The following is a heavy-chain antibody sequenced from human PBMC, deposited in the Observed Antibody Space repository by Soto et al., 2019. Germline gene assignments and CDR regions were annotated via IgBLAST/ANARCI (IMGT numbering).Heavy chain of an antibody. D-gene: IGHD6-13*01. Sequence: SVKVSCKASGGTFSSYAISWVRQAPGQGLEWMGGIIPIFGTANYAQKFQGRVTITADESTSTAYMELSSLRSEDTAVYYCARSGIAAPWVYYYYYYGMDVWGQ. CDR2: IIPIFGTA. CDR3: ARSGIAAPWVYYYYYYGMDV. CDR1: GGTFSSYA. V-gene: IGHV1-69*13. J-gene: IGHJ6*02.